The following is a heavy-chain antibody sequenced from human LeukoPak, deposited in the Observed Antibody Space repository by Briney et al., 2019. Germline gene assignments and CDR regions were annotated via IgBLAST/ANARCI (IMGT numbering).Heavy chain of an antibody. J-gene: IGHJ4*02. CDR2: IYTSGST. CDR3: ARVYILTGFDY. Sequence: SSETLSLTCTVSGGSISSGSYYWSWIRQPAGKGLEWIGRIYTSGSTNYNPSLKSRVTISVDTSKNQFSLKLSSVTAADTAVYYCARVYILTGFDYWGQGTLVTVSS. D-gene: IGHD3-9*01. V-gene: IGHV4-61*02. CDR1: GGSISSGSYY.